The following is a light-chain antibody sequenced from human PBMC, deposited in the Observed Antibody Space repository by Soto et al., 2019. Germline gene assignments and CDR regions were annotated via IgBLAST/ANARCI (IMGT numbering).Light chain of an antibody. Sequence: QSVLTQPPSVSGSPGQSITISCTGTSSDVGGYNYVSWYQQHPGKAPKLMIYKVSNRPSGVSNRFSGSKSGNTASLTISGLQAEDEADYYCSSYTSSSTLVFGGGTKLTVL. CDR1: SSDVGGYNY. J-gene: IGLJ2*01. V-gene: IGLV2-14*01. CDR2: KVS. CDR3: SSYTSSSTLV.